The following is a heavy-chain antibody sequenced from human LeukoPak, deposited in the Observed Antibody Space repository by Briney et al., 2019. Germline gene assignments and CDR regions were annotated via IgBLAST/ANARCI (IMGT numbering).Heavy chain of an antibody. CDR1: SGSISSSRYY. Sequence: SGTLSLTCTVSSGSISSSRYYWGWIRQPPGKGLEWIGSIYYSGSTYYNPSLKSRVTISVDTSNNQFSLKLSSVTDADTAVYYCARVGGGWIYYYYMDVWGKGSTVTVYS. D-gene: IGHD3-16*01. CDR2: IYYSGST. CDR3: ARVGGGWIYYYYMDV. J-gene: IGHJ6*03. V-gene: IGHV4-39*07.